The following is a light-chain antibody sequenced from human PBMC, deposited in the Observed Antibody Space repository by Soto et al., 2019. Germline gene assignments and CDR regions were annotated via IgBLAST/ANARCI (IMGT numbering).Light chain of an antibody. Sequence: EIVLTQSPGTLSLSPGERATLSCRASQSVSSSYLAWYQQKPGQAPRLLIYGASSRATGIPDRFSGSGSGTDFTLTISRLEPEDFAVYYCQQSHSKPLTFGGGTKVDIK. V-gene: IGKV3-20*01. CDR1: QSVSSSY. CDR3: QQSHSKPLT. J-gene: IGKJ4*01. CDR2: GAS.